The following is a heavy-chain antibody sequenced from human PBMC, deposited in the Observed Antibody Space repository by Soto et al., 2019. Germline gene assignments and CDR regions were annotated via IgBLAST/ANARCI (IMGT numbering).Heavy chain of an antibody. CDR3: ASNPLVTPYYYYMDV. Sequence: PGGSLRLSCAASGFTFSSYSMNWVRQAPGKGLEWVSSISSSSSYIYYADSVKGRFTISRDNAKNSLYLQMNSLRAEDTAVYYCASNPLVTPYYYYMDVWGKGTTVTVSS. D-gene: IGHD2-15*01. V-gene: IGHV3-21*01. CDR2: ISSSSSYI. J-gene: IGHJ6*03. CDR1: GFTFSSYS.